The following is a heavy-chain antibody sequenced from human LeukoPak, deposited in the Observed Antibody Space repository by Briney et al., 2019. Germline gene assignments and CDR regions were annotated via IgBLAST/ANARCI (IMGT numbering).Heavy chain of an antibody. Sequence: GSLRLSCAASGFTFSSYWMHWVRQAPGKGLVWVSRINSDGSSTSYADSVKGRFTISRDNAMNTLYLQMNSLRAEDTAVYYCARALYYSNYLGYWGQGTLVSVSS. CDR3: ARALYYSNYLGY. CDR1: GFTFSSYW. D-gene: IGHD2-2*01. V-gene: IGHV3-74*01. CDR2: INSDGSST. J-gene: IGHJ4*02.